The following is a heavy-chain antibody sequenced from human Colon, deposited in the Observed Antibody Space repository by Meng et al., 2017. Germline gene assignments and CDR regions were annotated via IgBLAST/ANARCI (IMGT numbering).Heavy chain of an antibody. Sequence: QVQRQESGPGLVKPSPTLALTCTVSGGSISSGGFYWSWIRQHPGKGLEWIGYIYYSGSTYYNPSLRSRVAISIDTSKNQFSLKLTSVTAADTAVYFCARTNYGDYNWFDPWGQGTLVTVS. CDR2: IYYSGST. CDR3: ARTNYGDYNWFDP. CDR1: GGSISSGGFY. J-gene: IGHJ5*02. V-gene: IGHV4-31*03. D-gene: IGHD4-17*01.